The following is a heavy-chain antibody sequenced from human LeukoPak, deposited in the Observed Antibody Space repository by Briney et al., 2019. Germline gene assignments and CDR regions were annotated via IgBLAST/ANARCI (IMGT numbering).Heavy chain of an antibody. CDR2: ISGDGGST. Sequence: GGSLRLSCAASGFTFDDYAIHWVRQAPGKGLEWVSLISGDGGSTYYADSVKGRFTISRDNSKNSLYLQMNSLRTEDTALYYCAKGPSLYYDFWSGYPYYWGQGTLVTVSS. CDR1: GFTFDDYA. D-gene: IGHD3-3*01. CDR3: AKGPSLYYDFWSGYPYY. J-gene: IGHJ4*02. V-gene: IGHV3-43*02.